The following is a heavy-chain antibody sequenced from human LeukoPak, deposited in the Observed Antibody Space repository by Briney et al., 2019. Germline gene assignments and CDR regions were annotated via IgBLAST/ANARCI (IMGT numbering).Heavy chain of an antibody. CDR3: ASEIRGVVSSVPIDY. D-gene: IGHD3-10*01. CDR2: IIPALGTP. V-gene: IGHV1-69*13. J-gene: IGHJ4*02. CDR1: RGTFSGYT. Sequence: ASVKVSCKASRGTFSGYTMHWVRQAPGQGLEWMGGIIPALGTPHYEQKFQARVTITADDSTSTAYMELSSLTSEDTAVYFCASEIRGVVSSVPIDYWGQGTLVTVSS.